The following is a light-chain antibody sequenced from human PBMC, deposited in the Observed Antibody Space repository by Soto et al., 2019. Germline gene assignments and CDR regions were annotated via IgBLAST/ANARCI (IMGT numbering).Light chain of an antibody. CDR3: AAWDDSLSGLVV. CDR1: SSNIGSNY. J-gene: IGLJ2*01. CDR2: SNN. Sequence: QAVVTQPPSASGTPGQRVTISCSGSSSNIGSNYVYWYQQLPGTAPKLLIYSNNQRPSGVPDRFSGSKSGTSASLAISGLRSEDEADYYCAAWDDSLSGLVVFGGGTKVTVL. V-gene: IGLV1-47*02.